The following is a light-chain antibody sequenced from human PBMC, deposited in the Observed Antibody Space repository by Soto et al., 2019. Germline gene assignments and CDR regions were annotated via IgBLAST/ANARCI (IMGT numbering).Light chain of an antibody. Sequence: QSVLTQPPSASGTPGQRVTISCSGSSSNIGRNPVNWYLQLPGTAPKLLIYSNNQRPSGVPDRVSASKSGTSASLTISGLQSEDDADYYCATWDDSLYGMVFGGGTKLTVL. CDR3: ATWDDSLYGMV. CDR2: SNN. CDR1: SSNIGRNP. V-gene: IGLV1-44*01. J-gene: IGLJ2*01.